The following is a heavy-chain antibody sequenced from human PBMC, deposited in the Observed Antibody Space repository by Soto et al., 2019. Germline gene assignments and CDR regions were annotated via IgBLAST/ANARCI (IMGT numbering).Heavy chain of an antibody. CDR2: INHTGGS. Sequence: PSETRSLTCAVSGESVNGYYWNWIRHPPGKGREWIGEINHTGGSHYKPSLKRRVTRSVDTSKNQFYLRLSSVTAAGTAIYYCATRITVFGLLIPPLDLWGQRTQVTVSS. CDR1: GESVNGYY. D-gene: IGHD3-3*01. V-gene: IGHV4-34*10. CDR3: ATRITVFGLLIPPLDL. J-gene: IGHJ5*02.